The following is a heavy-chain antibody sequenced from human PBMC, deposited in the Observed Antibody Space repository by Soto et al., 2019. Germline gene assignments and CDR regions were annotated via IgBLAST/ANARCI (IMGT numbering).Heavy chain of an antibody. CDR2: ISYDGSET. Sequence: QVQLVESGGGVVQPGRSLRLSCVVSGFTFSSFGMHWVRQAPGKGLEWVAVISYDGSETYYADSVKGRFTISRDNSENTVYLQMNSLRAEDTAVYYCAKDLSAVVAASDYWAREPWSPSPQ. J-gene: IGHJ4*02. D-gene: IGHD2-15*01. V-gene: IGHV3-30*18. CDR3: AKDLSAVVAASDY. CDR1: GFTFSSFG.